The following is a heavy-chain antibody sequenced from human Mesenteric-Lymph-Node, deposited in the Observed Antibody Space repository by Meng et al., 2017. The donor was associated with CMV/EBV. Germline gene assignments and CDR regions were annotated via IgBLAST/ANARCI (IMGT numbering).Heavy chain of an antibody. CDR2: ISYDGSNK. CDR1: GFTFSSYA. D-gene: IGHD2-2*01. V-gene: IGHV3-30*04. CDR3: ASLPLYCSSTSCPN. Sequence: GGSLRLSCAASGFTFSSYAMHWVRQAPGKGLEWVAVISYDGSNKYYADSVKGRFTISRDNSKNTLYLQMNSLRAEDTAVYYCASLPLYCSSTSCPNWGQGTLVTVSS. J-gene: IGHJ4*02.